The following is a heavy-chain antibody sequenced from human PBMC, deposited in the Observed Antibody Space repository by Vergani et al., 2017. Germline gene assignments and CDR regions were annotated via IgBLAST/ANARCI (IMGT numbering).Heavy chain of an antibody. CDR3: AREVWGYDYYYYYMDV. J-gene: IGHJ6*03. CDR2: IYYSGST. V-gene: IGHV4-59*01. D-gene: IGHD3-16*01. CDR1: GGSISSYY. Sequence: QVQLQESGPGLVKPSETLSLTCTVSGGSISSYYWSWIRQPPGTGLEWIGYIYYSGSTNYNPSLKSRVTISVDTSKNQFSLKLSSVTAADTAVYYCAREVWGYDYYYYYMDVWGKGTTVTVSS.